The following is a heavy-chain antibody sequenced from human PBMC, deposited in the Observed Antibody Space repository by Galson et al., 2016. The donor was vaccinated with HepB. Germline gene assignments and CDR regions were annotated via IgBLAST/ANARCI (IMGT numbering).Heavy chain of an antibody. Sequence: SVKVSCKASGYTFRSYYIHWVRQAPGQGLEWMGVINPSNGNTNYARKFQDRVRMTTDTSTSTVYMEMTSPISEDTAVYYCARDRRIVWFGELSLGPFNAVDVWGQGTTVTVSS. V-gene: IGHV1-46*01. CDR2: INPSNGNT. CDR1: GYTFRSYY. CDR3: ARDRRIVWFGELSLGPFNAVDV. J-gene: IGHJ6*02. D-gene: IGHD3-10*01.